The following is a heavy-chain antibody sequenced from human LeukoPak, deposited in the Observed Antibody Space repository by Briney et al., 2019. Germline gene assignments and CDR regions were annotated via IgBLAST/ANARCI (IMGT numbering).Heavy chain of an antibody. Sequence: SLKVSCKASGDTFSSYAISWVRQAPGQGLEWMGGIIPIFGTANYAQKFQGRVTITADESTSTAYMELSSLRSEDTAVYYCARGRIWFGEPGDYWGQGTLFTVSS. J-gene: IGHJ4*02. CDR3: ARGRIWFGEPGDY. D-gene: IGHD3-10*01. CDR2: IIPIFGTA. V-gene: IGHV1-69*13. CDR1: GDTFSSYA.